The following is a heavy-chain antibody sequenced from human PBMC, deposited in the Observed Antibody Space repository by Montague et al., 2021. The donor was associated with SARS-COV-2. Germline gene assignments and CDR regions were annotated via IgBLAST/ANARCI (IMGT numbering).Heavy chain of an antibody. CDR1: GFTFNNYG. CDR2: ISYDGSIR. D-gene: IGHD1-14*01. V-gene: IGHV3-30*04. CDR3: ARSGGILHFRASLAQLSD. Sequence: SLRLSCAASGFTFNNYGFHWVRQAPGKGLQWVALISYDGSIRHYADSVKGRFTISRDQSKNTLYLQMDSLRPEDTAVYLCARSGGILHFRASLAQLSDWGQGTSVTVSS. J-gene: IGHJ3*01.